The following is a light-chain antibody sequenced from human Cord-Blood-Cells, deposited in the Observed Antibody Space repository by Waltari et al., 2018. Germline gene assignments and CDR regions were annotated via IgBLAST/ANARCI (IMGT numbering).Light chain of an antibody. CDR2: EGS. Sequence: QSALTQPASVSGSPGQSITISCTGTSSDVGSYNLVSWYQQYPGKAPKLMIYEGSKRPSGVSNRFSVSKSGNTASLTISGLQAEDEADYYCCSYAGSSTWVFGGGTKLTVL. J-gene: IGLJ3*02. CDR3: CSYAGSSTWV. CDR1: SSDVGSYNL. V-gene: IGLV2-23*01.